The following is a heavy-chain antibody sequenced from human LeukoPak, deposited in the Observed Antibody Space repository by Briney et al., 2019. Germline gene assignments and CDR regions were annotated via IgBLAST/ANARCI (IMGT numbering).Heavy chain of an antibody. D-gene: IGHD1-1*01. CDR3: AKDGTSGTWDD. V-gene: IGHV3-23*01. CDR1: GLIFSSYA. J-gene: IGHJ4*02. CDR2: FGLYGGTT. Sequence: PGGSLRLSCAASGLIFSSYAMTWVRQAPGKGLEWVSSFGLYGGTTHYADSVKGRFTISRDNSKNTLYLQMDSLRAEDTAVYFCAKDGTSGTWDDWGQGTLVTVSS.